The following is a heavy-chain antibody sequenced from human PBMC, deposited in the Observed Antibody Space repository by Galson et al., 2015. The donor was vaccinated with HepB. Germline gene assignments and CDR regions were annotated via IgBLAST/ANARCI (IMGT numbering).Heavy chain of an antibody. Sequence: VSCKASGYTFTNYAMHWVRQAPGQRLEWMGWINAGNGNTKYSQKFHGRVTITRDTSASAAYMELRSLRSDDTAVYYCARHPFLPYYYDSSGYPDIDYWGQGTLVTVSS. CDR1: GYTFTNYA. D-gene: IGHD3-22*01. J-gene: IGHJ4*02. CDR3: ARHPFLPYYYDSSGYPDIDY. CDR2: INAGNGNT. V-gene: IGHV1-3*01.